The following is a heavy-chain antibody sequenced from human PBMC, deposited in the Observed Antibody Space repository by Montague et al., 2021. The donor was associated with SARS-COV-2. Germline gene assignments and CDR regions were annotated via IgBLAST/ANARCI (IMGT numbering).Heavy chain of an antibody. D-gene: IGHD6-13*01. V-gene: IGHV4-39*07. CDR3: ARLGRQQLVRLSGMDV. CDR1: GGSISSSSYY. Sequence: SETLSLTCTVSGGSISSSSYYWGWIRQPPGKGLEWIGSIYYSGSTXYNPSLKSRVTISVDTSKNQFSLKLSSVTAAGTAVYYCARLGRQQLVRLSGMDVWGQGTTVTVSS. CDR2: IYYSGST. J-gene: IGHJ6*02.